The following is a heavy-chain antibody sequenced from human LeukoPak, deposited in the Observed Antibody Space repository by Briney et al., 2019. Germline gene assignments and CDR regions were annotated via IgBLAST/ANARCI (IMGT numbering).Heavy chain of an antibody. CDR2: IKHDGGDK. J-gene: IGHJ4*02. V-gene: IGHV3-7*05. Sequence: GESLKISCKGSGYSFTSYWIGWVRQMPGKGLEWVVNIKHDGGDKHYVDSVKGRFTIARDSAKNSLNLQMHSLRAEDTAVYYCARGGNYDILTGYIFDYWGQGTLVTVSS. CDR3: ARGGNYDILTGYIFDY. D-gene: IGHD3-9*01. CDR1: GYSFTSYW.